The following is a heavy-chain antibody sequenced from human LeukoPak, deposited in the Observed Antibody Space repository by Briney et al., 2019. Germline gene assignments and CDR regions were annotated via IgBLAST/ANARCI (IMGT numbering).Heavy chain of an antibody. Sequence: PSETLSLTCAVYGGSFSGYYWSWIRQPPGKGLEWIGEINHSGSTNYNPSLKSRVTISVDTSKNQFSLKLSSVTAADTAVYYCARHGNTLQWRYYYYMDVWGKGTTVTISS. CDR2: INHSGST. V-gene: IGHV4-34*01. CDR1: GGSFSGYY. D-gene: IGHD6-19*01. J-gene: IGHJ6*03. CDR3: ARHGNTLQWRYYYYMDV.